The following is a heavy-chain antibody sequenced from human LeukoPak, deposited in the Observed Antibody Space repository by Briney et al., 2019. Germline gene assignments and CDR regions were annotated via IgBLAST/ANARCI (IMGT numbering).Heavy chain of an antibody. CDR2: IYAGDSDT. V-gene: IGHV5-51*01. Sequence: GESLKISCKGSGYSFTSYWIGWVRQMPGKGLEWMGIIYAGDSDTRYSPSFQGQVTISADKSISTAYLQWSSLKASDTAMYYCARLSSSSWYFRLGDDYYMDVWGKGTTVTVPS. J-gene: IGHJ6*03. D-gene: IGHD6-13*01. CDR3: ARLSSSSWYFRLGDDYYMDV. CDR1: GYSFTSYW.